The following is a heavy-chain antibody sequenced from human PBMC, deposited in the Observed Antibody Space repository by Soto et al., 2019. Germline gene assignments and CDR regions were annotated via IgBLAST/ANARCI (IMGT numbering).Heavy chain of an antibody. CDR2: ISGSSGST. Sequence: GGSLRLSCAASGFTFSSYAMSWVRQAPGKGLEWVSAISGSSGSTYYADSVKGRFTISRDNSKNTLYLQMNSLRAEDTAVYYCAKVYGDQGSPGGLESFDYWGQGTLVTVSS. D-gene: IGHD2-8*01. V-gene: IGHV3-23*01. J-gene: IGHJ4*02. CDR3: AKVYGDQGSPGGLESFDY. CDR1: GFTFSSYA.